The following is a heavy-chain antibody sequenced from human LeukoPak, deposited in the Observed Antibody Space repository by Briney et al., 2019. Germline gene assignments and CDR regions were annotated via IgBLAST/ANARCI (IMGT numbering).Heavy chain of an antibody. J-gene: IGHJ6*04. Sequence: SETLSLTCAVYGGSFSGYYWSWIRQPPGKGLEWIGEINHSGSTNYNPSLKSRVTISVDTSKNQFSLKLSSVTAADTAVYYCARGPRPRIVVVPAAMRGGSRYCYGMDVWGKGTTVTVSS. V-gene: IGHV4-34*01. D-gene: IGHD2-2*01. CDR3: ARGPRPRIVVVPAAMRGGSRYCYGMDV. CDR1: GGSFSGYY. CDR2: INHSGST.